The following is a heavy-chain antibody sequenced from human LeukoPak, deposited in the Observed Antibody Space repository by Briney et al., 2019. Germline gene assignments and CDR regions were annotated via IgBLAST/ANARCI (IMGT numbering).Heavy chain of an antibody. CDR2: INHSGST. Sequence: SETLSLTCAVYGGSFSGYYWSWIRQPPGKGLEWIGEINHSGSTNYNPSLKSRVTISVDTSKNQFSLKLSSVTAAGTAVYYCARKPIVNSAWYYFDYWGQGTLVTVSS. CDR1: GGSFSGYY. J-gene: IGHJ4*02. V-gene: IGHV4-34*01. CDR3: ARKPIVNSAWYYFDY. D-gene: IGHD3-22*01.